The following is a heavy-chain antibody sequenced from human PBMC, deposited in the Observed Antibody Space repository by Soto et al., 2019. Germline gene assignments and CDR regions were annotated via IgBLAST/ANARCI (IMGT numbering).Heavy chain of an antibody. D-gene: IGHD6-19*01. CDR2: INIDGTEK. Sequence: EVQLVESGGALVQPGGSLRLSCATSGFTFTHYWMNWVRQAPGKGLEWVANINIDGTEKYYGDSEKGRFTMYKDNAKNSLYRQMDSLRDDDMAVYYCARNRGWEMLDYWGQGTLVTVSS. J-gene: IGHJ4*02. CDR1: GFTFTHYW. CDR3: ARNRGWEMLDY. V-gene: IGHV3-7*01.